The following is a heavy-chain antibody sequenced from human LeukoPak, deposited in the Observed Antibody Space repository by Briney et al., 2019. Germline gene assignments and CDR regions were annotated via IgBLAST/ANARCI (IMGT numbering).Heavy chain of an antibody. V-gene: IGHV3-23*01. CDR1: GFSFSTYA. CDR2: FSATDGST. D-gene: IGHD6-13*01. J-gene: IGHJ3*01. Sequence: GGSLRLSCAASGFSFSTYAMTWVRQAPGKGLEWVSAFSATDGSTQYAESVKGRFTISKDSTTNTLFLQINSLRAEDTAAYYCARCQIAAAGTGAFDVWGQGTMVTVSS. CDR3: ARCQIAAAGTGAFDV.